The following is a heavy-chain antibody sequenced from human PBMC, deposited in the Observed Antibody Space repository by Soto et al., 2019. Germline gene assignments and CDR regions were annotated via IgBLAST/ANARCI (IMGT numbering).Heavy chain of an antibody. CDR1: GYRFTSYW. D-gene: IGHD1-26*01. V-gene: IGHV5-51*04. J-gene: IGHJ3*02. CDR2: IYPGDSDT. CDR3: ARVGEWELLLADAFDI. Sequence: GESLKISCKGSGYRFTSYWIGWVRQMPGKGLEWMGIIYPGDSDTRYSPSFQGQVTISADKPISTAYLQWSSLKASDTAMYYCARVGEWELLLADAFDIWGQGTMVTVSS.